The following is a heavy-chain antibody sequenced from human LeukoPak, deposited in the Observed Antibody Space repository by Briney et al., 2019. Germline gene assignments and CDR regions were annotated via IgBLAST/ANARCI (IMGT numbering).Heavy chain of an antibody. CDR2: IIPIFGTA. CDR1: GGTFSSYA. D-gene: IGHD6-19*01. CDR3: ARDRGSGWSGNDAFDI. Sequence: GASVKVSFKASGGTFSSYAISWVRQAPGQGLEWMGGIIPIFGTANYAQKFQGRVTITTDESTSTAYMELSSLRSEDTAVYYCARDRGSGWSGNDAFDIWGQGTMVTVSS. V-gene: IGHV1-69*05. J-gene: IGHJ3*02.